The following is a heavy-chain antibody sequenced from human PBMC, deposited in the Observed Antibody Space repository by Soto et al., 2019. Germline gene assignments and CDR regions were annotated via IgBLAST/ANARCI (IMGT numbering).Heavy chain of an antibody. D-gene: IGHD3-22*01. J-gene: IGHJ3*02. CDR3: AKFITMIVVVIGDAFDI. CDR2: ISGSGSST. CDR1: GFTFSSYA. Sequence: GALRLSCAASGFTFSSYAMNWVRQAPGKGLEWVSVISGSGSSTYYADSVKGRFTISRDNYKNTLYLQMNSLRAEDTAVYYCAKFITMIVVVIGDAFDIWGQGTMVTVSS. V-gene: IGHV3-23*01.